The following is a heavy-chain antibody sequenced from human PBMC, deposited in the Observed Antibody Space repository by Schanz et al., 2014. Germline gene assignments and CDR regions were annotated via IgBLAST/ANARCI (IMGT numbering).Heavy chain of an antibody. J-gene: IGHJ4*02. Sequence: EVQLLESGGGLVQPGGSLRLSCGVSGFTASSHSMNWVRQAPGKGLVWVSRINGDGSNTNYADSVKGRFTISRDNSKNTPYLQMNSLRPEDTAVYYCARGGFGEVSYFDYWGQGTLVTVSS. CDR2: INGDGSNT. CDR1: GFTASSHS. V-gene: IGHV3-74*02. CDR3: ARGGFGEVSYFDY. D-gene: IGHD3-10*01.